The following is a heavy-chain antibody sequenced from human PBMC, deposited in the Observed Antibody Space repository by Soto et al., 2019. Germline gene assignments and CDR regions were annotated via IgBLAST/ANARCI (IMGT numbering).Heavy chain of an antibody. J-gene: IGHJ6*02. Sequence: GASVKVSCKASEGSFRDYVISWVRQGPGQGLDWMGGIIPSLGAAHYAQRFEGRVRITADGSTSTAFMEVTSLRSEDTAVYYCARGERVVANRVGMDVWGQGTSVTVSS. CDR2: IIPSLGAA. D-gene: IGHD3-22*01. V-gene: IGHV1-69*13. CDR3: ARGERVVANRVGMDV. CDR1: EGSFRDYV.